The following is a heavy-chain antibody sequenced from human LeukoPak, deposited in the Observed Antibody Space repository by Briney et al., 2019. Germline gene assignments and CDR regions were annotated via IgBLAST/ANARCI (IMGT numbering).Heavy chain of an antibody. CDR3: ARASYGPYSYYYYMDV. CDR1: GYSISSGYY. V-gene: IGHV4-38-2*02. CDR2: IYHSGST. D-gene: IGHD5-18*01. Sequence: PSETLSLTGTVSGYSISSGYYWGWIRQPPGKGLEWIGSIYHSGSTYYNPSLKSRVTISVDTFKNQFSLKLSSVTAADTAVYYCARASYGPYSYYYYMDVWGKGTTVTVSS. J-gene: IGHJ6*03.